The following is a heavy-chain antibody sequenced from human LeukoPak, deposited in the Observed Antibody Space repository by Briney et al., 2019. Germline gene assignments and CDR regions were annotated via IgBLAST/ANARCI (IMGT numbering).Heavy chain of an antibody. CDR1: GYSFTSYW. D-gene: IGHD1-26*01. CDR2: IYPGDSDT. Sequence: GASLKISCKGSGYSFTSYWIGWVRQMPGKGLEWMGIIYPGDSDTRYSPSFQGQVTISADKSISTAYLQWSSLKASDTAMYYCARHKEWELPGDAFDIWGQGTMVTVSS. V-gene: IGHV5-51*01. J-gene: IGHJ3*02. CDR3: ARHKEWELPGDAFDI.